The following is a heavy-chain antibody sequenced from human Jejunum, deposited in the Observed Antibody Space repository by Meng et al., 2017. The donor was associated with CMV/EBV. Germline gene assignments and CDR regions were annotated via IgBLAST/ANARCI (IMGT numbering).Heavy chain of an antibody. J-gene: IGHJ4*02. D-gene: IGHD1-26*01. CDR1: GFPLSSHG. CDR3: ARGVAENLGWEMGY. Sequence: VPGGCFVRPGGVLTLSFAGSGFPLSSHGRHWVRQVPGKGLVWVSRTYAGGSDRTYADSVKGRFTITGDNAKNTLYLQMNSLRAEDTGVYYCARGVAENLGWEMGYWGQGTLVTVSS. CDR2: TYAGGSDR. V-gene: IGHV3-74*01.